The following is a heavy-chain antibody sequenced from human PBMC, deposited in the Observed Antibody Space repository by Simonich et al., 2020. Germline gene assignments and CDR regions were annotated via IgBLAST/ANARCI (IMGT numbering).Heavy chain of an antibody. CDR2: ISYDGSNK. CDR3: AREGAGNDAFDI. CDR1: GFTFSSYA. V-gene: IGHV3-30*07. Sequence: QVQLVESGGGVVQPGRSLRLSCAASGFTFSSYAMHWVRQAPGKGLECVAVISYDGSNKYYADSGKGRFTISRDNSKNTLYLQMNSLRAEDTAVYYCAREGAGNDAFDIWGQGTMVTVSS. J-gene: IGHJ3*02. D-gene: IGHD1-26*01.